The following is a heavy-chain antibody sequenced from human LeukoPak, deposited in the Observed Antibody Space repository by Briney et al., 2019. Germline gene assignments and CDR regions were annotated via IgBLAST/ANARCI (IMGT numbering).Heavy chain of an antibody. CDR3: ARYGSSIAARGFDY. Sequence: GGSLRLSCAASGFTFSSYWMSWVRQAPGKGLEWVANTKQDGSEKYYVDSVKGRFTISRDNAKNSLYLQMSSLRAEDTAVYYCARYGSSIAARGFDYWGQGTLVTVSS. CDR1: GFTFSSYW. V-gene: IGHV3-7*01. J-gene: IGHJ4*02. D-gene: IGHD6-6*01. CDR2: TKQDGSEK.